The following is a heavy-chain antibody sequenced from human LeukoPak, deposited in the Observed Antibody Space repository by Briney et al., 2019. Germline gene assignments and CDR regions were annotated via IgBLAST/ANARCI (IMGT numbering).Heavy chain of an antibody. CDR1: GGSISSGDYY. CDR3: ARARFGEDSGVDAFDI. V-gene: IGHV4-30-4*01. Sequence: SETLSLTCTVSGGSISSGDYYWSWIRQPPGKGLEWIGYIYYSGSTYYNPSLKSRVTISVDMSKNQFSLKLSSVTAADTAVYYCARARFGEDSGVDAFDIWGQGTMVTVSS. CDR2: IYYSGST. J-gene: IGHJ3*02. D-gene: IGHD3-10*01.